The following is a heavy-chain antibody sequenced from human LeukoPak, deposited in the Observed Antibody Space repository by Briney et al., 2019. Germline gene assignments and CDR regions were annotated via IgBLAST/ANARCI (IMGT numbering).Heavy chain of an antibody. CDR2: INHSGST. Sequence: GSLRLSCAASGFTFTNNFMSWVRQVPGKGLEWIGEINHSGSTNYNPSLKSRVTISVDTSKNQFSLKLSSVTAADTAVYYCARQVTMVRGVIHYFDYWGQGTLVTVSS. CDR1: GFTFTNNF. CDR3: ARQVTMVRGVIHYFDY. J-gene: IGHJ4*02. V-gene: IGHV4-34*01. D-gene: IGHD3-10*01.